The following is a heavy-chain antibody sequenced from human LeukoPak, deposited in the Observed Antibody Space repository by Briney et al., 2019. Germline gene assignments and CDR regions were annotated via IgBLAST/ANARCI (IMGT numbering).Heavy chain of an antibody. V-gene: IGHV3-7*01. CDR1: GFTFSTYW. J-gene: IGHJ4*02. Sequence: GGSLRLSCAASGFTFSTYWMSWVRQAPGKGPEWVANIKEDGSKGYYGDSVKGRFTISRDNAKSSLFLQMNSLRAEDTAVYYCAKDAPGYGAYDDWGQGILVTVSS. D-gene: IGHD5-12*01. CDR2: IKEDGSKG. CDR3: AKDAPGYGAYDD.